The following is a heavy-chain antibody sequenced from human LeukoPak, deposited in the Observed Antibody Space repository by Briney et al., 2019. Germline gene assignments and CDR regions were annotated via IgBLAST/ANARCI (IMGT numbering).Heavy chain of an antibody. Sequence: PSETLSLTCAVYGGSFSGYYWSWIRQPPGKGLEWIGEINHSGSTNYNPSLKSRVTISVDTSKNQFSLKLSSVTAADTAVYYCARHKSYSSSRGYWFDPWGQGTLVTVSS. CDR2: INHSGST. D-gene: IGHD6-13*01. V-gene: IGHV4-34*01. CDR3: ARHKSYSSSRGYWFDP. CDR1: GGSFSGYY. J-gene: IGHJ5*02.